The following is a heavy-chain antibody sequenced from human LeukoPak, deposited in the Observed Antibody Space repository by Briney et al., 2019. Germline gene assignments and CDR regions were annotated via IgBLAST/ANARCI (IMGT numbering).Heavy chain of an antibody. V-gene: IGHV4-4*07. CDR2: IYTSGST. Sequence: SETLSLTCTVSGGSISSYYWSWIRQPAGKGLEWIGRIYTSGSTNYNPSLKSRVTISVDTSKNQFSLKLSSVTAADTAVYYCASGGYCGSTDCYPNWFDPWGQGTLVTVSS. CDR3: ASGGYCGSTDCYPNWFDP. J-gene: IGHJ5*02. D-gene: IGHD2-2*01. CDR1: GGSISSYY.